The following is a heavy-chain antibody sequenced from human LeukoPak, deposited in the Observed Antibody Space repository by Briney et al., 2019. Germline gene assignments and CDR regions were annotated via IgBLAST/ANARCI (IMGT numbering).Heavy chain of an antibody. J-gene: IGHJ4*02. CDR3: AGGGVWFGELSDY. CDR1: GFTFSSYS. Sequence: GGSLRLSCAASGFTFSSYSMNWVRQAPGKGLEWVSSISSSSYIYYADSVKGRFTISRDNAKNSLYLQMNSLRAEDTAVYYCAGGGVWFGELSDYWGQGTQVTVSS. V-gene: IGHV3-21*01. D-gene: IGHD3-10*01. CDR2: ISSSSYI.